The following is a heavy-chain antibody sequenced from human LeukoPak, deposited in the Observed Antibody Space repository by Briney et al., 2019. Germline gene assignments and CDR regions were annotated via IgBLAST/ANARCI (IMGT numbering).Heavy chain of an antibody. V-gene: IGHV1-18*01. CDR2: ISGYNGNT. J-gene: IGHJ4*02. CDR3: ARSSLGTITAGPFDY. CDR1: GYTFTSYG. D-gene: IGHD5-12*01. Sequence: GASVKVSCKASGYTFTSYGISWVRQAPGQGLEWMGWISGYNGNTNYAQKLQGRVSMTPDTSTTTAYMELRSLTSDDTALYYCARSSLGTITAGPFDYWGQGTLVTVSS.